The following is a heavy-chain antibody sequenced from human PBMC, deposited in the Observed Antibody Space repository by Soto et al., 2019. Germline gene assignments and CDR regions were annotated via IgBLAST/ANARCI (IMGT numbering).Heavy chain of an antibody. CDR2: TYYRSKWYE. J-gene: IGHJ4*02. CDR3: ARDTTIYTSTWFPLDH. D-gene: IGHD2-2*01. V-gene: IGHV6-1*01. Sequence: SQTLSLTCGISGDSVSSNSAGWNWIRQSPSRGLEWLGRTYYRSKWYEDYGMSVKGRVTINRDTSKNQFSLQLKSVTPEDTAVYYCARDTTIYTSTWFPLDHGGQGTLVTV. CDR1: GDSVSSNSAG.